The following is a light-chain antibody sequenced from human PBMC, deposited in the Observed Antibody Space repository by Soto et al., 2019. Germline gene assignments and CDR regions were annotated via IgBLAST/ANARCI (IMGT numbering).Light chain of an antibody. Sequence: QSALTQRASVSGSPGQSITISCTGTSSDIGGYNHVSWYQQYPGQAPKLIIYEVSNRPSGISNRFSGSKSGNTASLTVSGLQAEDEADYYCSSFTSRTAPVFGTGTKVTVL. J-gene: IGLJ1*01. CDR2: EVS. CDR3: SSFTSRTAPV. CDR1: SSDIGGYNH. V-gene: IGLV2-14*01.